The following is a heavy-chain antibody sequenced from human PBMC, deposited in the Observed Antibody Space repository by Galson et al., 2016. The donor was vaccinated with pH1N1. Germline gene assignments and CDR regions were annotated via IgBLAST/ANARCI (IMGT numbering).Heavy chain of an antibody. CDR3: ASPAMVRGVVYYHFGMDI. CDR2: IIPIFGTT. V-gene: IGHV1-69*13. CDR1: GGTFSNSA. Sequence: SVKVSCKASGGTFSNSAVSWVRQAPGQGLEWMGGIIPIFGTTKYAQKIQGRVTITADQLTSTSYMELSSLRSEDTAVYYCASPAMVRGVVYYHFGMDIWGQGTTVTGSS. D-gene: IGHD3-10*01. J-gene: IGHJ6*02.